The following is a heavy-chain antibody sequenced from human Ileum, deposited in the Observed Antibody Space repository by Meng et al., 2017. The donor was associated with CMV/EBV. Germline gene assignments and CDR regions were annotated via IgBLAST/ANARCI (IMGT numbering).Heavy chain of an antibody. Sequence: ESLKISCAASGFTFSNFAMNWVRQAPGKGLEWVSSISGSSSSIYYADSVKDRFTISRDNAKNSLYLQMNSLRAEDTAVYYCTRELGYCSPWGQGILVTVSS. CDR2: ISGSSSSI. CDR1: GFTFSNFA. CDR3: TRELGYCSP. J-gene: IGHJ5*02. V-gene: IGHV3-21*06. D-gene: IGHD2-15*01.